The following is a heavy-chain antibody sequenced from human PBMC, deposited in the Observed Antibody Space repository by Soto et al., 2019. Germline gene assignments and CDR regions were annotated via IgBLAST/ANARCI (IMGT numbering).Heavy chain of an antibody. CDR1: GFTFSAYY. J-gene: IGHJ6*02. CDR3: VREYYYGMDV. V-gene: IGHV3-11*05. CDR2: ITSSSDYT. Sequence: QEQLVESGGGLVRPGGSLRLSCAAYGFTFSAYYMTWMRQAPGKGLEWVSYITSSSDYTNYAGSVKGRFTISRDNAKNSLYLQMNSLRVEDTAVYYCVREYYYGMDVWGQGTTVTVSS.